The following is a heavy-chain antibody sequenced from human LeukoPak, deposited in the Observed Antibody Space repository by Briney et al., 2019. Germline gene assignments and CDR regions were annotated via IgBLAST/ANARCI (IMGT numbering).Heavy chain of an antibody. Sequence: SVKVSCKASGGTFSSYTISWVRQAPGQGLEWMGGIIPIFGTANYAQKFQGRVTITADESTSTAYMELSSLRSEDTAVYYCARDLGEDSSGYYGYWGQGTLVTVSS. CDR3: ARDLGEDSSGYYGY. V-gene: IGHV1-69*13. J-gene: IGHJ4*02. D-gene: IGHD3-22*01. CDR1: GGTFSSYT. CDR2: IIPIFGTA.